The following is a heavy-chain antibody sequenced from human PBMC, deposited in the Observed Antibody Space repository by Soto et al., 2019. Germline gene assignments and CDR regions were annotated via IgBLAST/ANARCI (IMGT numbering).Heavy chain of an antibody. D-gene: IGHD1-26*01. V-gene: IGHV3-7*05. CDR1: GFTFSSYW. J-gene: IGHJ6*02. CDR2: IKQDGSEK. Sequence: GGSLRLSCAASGFTFSSYWMSWVRQAPGKGLEWVANIKQDGSEKYYVDSVKGRFTISRDNAKNSLYLQMNSLRAEDTAVYYCARATRANYYYYYGMDVWGQGTTVTVSS. CDR3: ARATRANYYYYYGMDV.